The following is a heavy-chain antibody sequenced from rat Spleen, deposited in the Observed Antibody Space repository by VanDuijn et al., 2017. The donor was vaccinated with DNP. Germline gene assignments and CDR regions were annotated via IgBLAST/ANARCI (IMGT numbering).Heavy chain of an antibody. CDR1: AYSITSTYR. CDR3: ARSTDCGCNWDY. V-gene: IGHV3-3*01. CDR2: ISSAGTT. J-gene: IGHJ2*01. Sequence: EVQLQESGPGLVKPSQSLSLTCSVTAYSITSTYRWNWIRKFPGNKLEWMGYISSAGTTNYDPSLKSRISITRDTSKNQFFLQVNSVTTEETATYYCARSTDCGCNWDYWGQGVMVTVSS. D-gene: IGHD1-4*01.